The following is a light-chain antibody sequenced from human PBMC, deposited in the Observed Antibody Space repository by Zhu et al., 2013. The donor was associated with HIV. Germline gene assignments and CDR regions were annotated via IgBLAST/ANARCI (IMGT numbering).Light chain of an antibody. Sequence: SFELTQPPSVPVSPGQTASITCSGDNLRNKYVCWYQQKSGQSPVLVIYQDVKRPSGIPEKFSGSSPGNTVTLTISGTQATDEADYFCQTWDTNRVVFGGRDQIDRP. CDR2: QDV. CDR1: NLRNKY. V-gene: IGLV3-1*01. CDR3: QTWDTNRVV. J-gene: IGLJ2*01.